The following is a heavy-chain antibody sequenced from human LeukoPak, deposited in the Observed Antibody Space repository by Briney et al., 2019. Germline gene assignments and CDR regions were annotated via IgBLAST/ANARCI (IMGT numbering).Heavy chain of an antibody. CDR1: GFTFSSYW. CDR2: INSDGSST. J-gene: IGHJ5*02. V-gene: IGHV3-74*01. Sequence: PGGSLRLSCAASGFTFSSYWMHWVRQAPGKGLVWASRINSDGSSTSYADSVKGRFTISRDNAKNTLYLQMNSLRAEDTAVYYCARDEITTGYSSSWNWFDPWGQGTLVTVSS. D-gene: IGHD6-13*01. CDR3: ARDEITTGYSSSWNWFDP.